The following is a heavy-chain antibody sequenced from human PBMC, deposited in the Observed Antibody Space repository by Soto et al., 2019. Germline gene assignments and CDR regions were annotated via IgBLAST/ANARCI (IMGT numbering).Heavy chain of an antibody. V-gene: IGHV4-30-2*02. Sequence: PPETLSLTCALSGRSISSGGSSCSWIRQPLGKGLEWIAYIDHSGSTYYNPSRKSLVTISVDRSKNQYSRKLTSVTAADKAVYYCARGEDAFFYYGFDVWGQGITVTVSS. CDR2: IDHSGST. CDR3: ARGEDAFFYYGFDV. J-gene: IGHJ6*02. CDR1: GRSISSGGSS.